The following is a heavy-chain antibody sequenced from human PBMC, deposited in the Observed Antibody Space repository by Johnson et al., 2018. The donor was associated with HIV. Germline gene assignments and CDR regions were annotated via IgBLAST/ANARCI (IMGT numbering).Heavy chain of an antibody. CDR2: IKHDGSEK. Sequence: EVQLVESGGALVQPGGSLRLSCAASRFTFSSYWMNWVRQAPGKGLEWVANIKHDGSEKYYVDSVKGRFTISRDNAKNSLYLQMNSLRTEDTAVYYCAKVRCGGDCLDAFDIGGQGTLVTVSS. CDR3: AKVRCGGDCLDAFDI. D-gene: IGHD2-21*02. J-gene: IGHJ3*02. CDR1: RFTFSSYW. V-gene: IGHV3-7*03.